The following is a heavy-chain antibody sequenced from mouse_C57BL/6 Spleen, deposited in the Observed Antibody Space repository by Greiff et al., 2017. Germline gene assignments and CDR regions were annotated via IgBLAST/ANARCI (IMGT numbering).Heavy chain of an antibody. J-gene: IGHJ2*01. Sequence: VQLQQSGAELVKPGASVKMSCKASGYTFTSYWITWVKQRPGQGLEWIGDIYPGSGSTNYNEKFKSKATLTVDTSSSTAYMQLSSLTSEDYAVYYCARGYYGSRNYFDYWGQGTTLTVSS. D-gene: IGHD1-1*01. CDR1: GYTFTSYW. V-gene: IGHV1-55*01. CDR2: IYPGSGST. CDR3: ARGYYGSRNYFDY.